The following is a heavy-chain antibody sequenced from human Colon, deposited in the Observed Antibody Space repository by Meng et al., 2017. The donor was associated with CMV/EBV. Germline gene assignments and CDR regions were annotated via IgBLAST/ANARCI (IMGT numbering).Heavy chain of an antibody. CDR2: IHSGGTSI. Sequence: ELQVVAFGGGLIQPGGSLRLVCVVSGLSSDDFWVDWVRQAPGKGPLWVSRIHSGGTSISYADSVKGRFTISGDNAKNTVYLQMNSLRDEDTAVYYCLKLPPGYWGQGTLVTVSS. J-gene: IGHJ4*02. CDR3: LKLPPGY. CDR1: GLSSDDFW. D-gene: IGHD1-1*01. V-gene: IGHV3-74*01.